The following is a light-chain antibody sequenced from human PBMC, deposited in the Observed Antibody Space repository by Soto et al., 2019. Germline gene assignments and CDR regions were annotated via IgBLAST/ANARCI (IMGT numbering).Light chain of an antibody. J-gene: IGLJ3*02. CDR3: SSYTSISTV. CDR1: SSDVGGYNY. CDR2: EVS. Sequence: ALTQPASVSGSPGQSITISCTGTSSDVGGYNYVSWYQQHPGKAPKLMIYEVSNRPSGVSNRFSGSKSGNTASLTISGLQAEDEADYYCSSYTSISTVFGGGTQLTVL. V-gene: IGLV2-14*01.